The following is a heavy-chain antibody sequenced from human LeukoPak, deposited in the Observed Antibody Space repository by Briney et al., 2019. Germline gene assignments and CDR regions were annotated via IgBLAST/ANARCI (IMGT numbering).Heavy chain of an antibody. CDR1: GYTFTSYD. J-gene: IGHJ4*02. V-gene: IGHV1-8*01. CDR2: MNPNSGNT. D-gene: IGHD6-19*01. CDR3: ARDSRLRSSGWYPQNY. Sequence: ASVKVSCKASGYTFTSYDINWVRQATGQGLEWMGWMNPNSGNTGYAQKLQGRVTMTTDTSTSTAYMELRSLRSDDTAVYYCARDSRLRSSGWYPQNYWGQGTLVTVSS.